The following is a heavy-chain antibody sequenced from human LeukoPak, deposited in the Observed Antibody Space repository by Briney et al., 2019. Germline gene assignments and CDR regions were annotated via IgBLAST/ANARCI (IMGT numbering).Heavy chain of an antibody. D-gene: IGHD6-13*01. CDR3: AGRIAAAGTIGNRYFDY. Sequence: PGESLKISCKGSGYSFTNYWIGWVRQMPGKGLEWMGTIYPGDSDTKYSPSFQGQVTISADKSISTAYLQWSSLKASDTAMYYCAGRIAAAGTIGNRYFDYWGQGTLVTVSS. J-gene: IGHJ4*02. CDR2: IYPGDSDT. V-gene: IGHV5-51*01. CDR1: GYSFTNYW.